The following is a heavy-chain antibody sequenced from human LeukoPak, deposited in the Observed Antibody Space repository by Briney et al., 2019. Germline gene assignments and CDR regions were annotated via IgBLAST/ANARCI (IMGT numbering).Heavy chain of an antibody. CDR1: GYTFTGYY. J-gene: IGHJ4*02. Sequence: ASVKVSCKASGYTFTGYYMHWVRQAPGQGLEWMGWINPNSGGTNYAQKFQGRVTMTRDTSISTAYMELSRLRSDDTAVYYCATSRGYCSSTCCRDDYYFDYWGQGTLVTVSS. CDR3: ATSRGYCSSTCCRDDYYFDY. CDR2: INPNSGGT. D-gene: IGHD2-2*01. V-gene: IGHV1-2*02.